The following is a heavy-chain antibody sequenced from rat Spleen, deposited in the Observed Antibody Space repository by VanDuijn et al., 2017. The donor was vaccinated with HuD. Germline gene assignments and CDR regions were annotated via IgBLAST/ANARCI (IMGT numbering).Heavy chain of an antibody. CDR2: ITITGRSV. V-gene: IGHV5-31*01. CDR3: TRSLFGVGSYGPFAY. CDR1: GFTFNNYW. D-gene: IGHD4-3*01. Sequence: EVQLVESGGGLVQPGKSLKLSCVASGFTFNNYWMTWIRQGPGKGLEWIASITITGRSVHYPASVKGRFTISRDTAQNTLFLQMDSLRSEETATYYCTRSLFGVGSYGPFAYWGQGTLVTVSS. J-gene: IGHJ3*01.